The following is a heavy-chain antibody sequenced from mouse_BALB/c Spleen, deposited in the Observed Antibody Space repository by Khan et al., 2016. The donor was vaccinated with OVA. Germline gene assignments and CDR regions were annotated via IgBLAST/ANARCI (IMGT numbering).Heavy chain of an antibody. CDR3: ATSYYYGYYFDY. Sequence: EVQRVESGGGLVQPGGSRKLSCAASGFTFSSYGMHWVRQAPEQGLEWVAYISGDSSTIYYADKVKGRFTISRDNPKNTLFLQMTSLMSEDTAMYYCATSYYYGYYFDYWGPGTTLTVSS. J-gene: IGHJ2*01. V-gene: IGHV5-17*02. D-gene: IGHD1-1*01. CDR1: GFTFSSYG. CDR2: ISGDSSTI.